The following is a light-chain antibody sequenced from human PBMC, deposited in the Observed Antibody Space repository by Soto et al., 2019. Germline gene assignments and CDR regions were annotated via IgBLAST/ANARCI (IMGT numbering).Light chain of an antibody. CDR1: SSNIGAGYD. Sequence: QSVLTQPPSVSGAPGQRVTISCTGSSSNIGAGYDVHWYQQLPGTAPKLLIYGNSNRPSGVPDRFSGSKSGTSASLAITGLQAEDEAGYYCQSYDSSLGVSVFGGGTKLTVL. CDR2: GNS. V-gene: IGLV1-40*01. J-gene: IGLJ2*01. CDR3: QSYDSSLGVSV.